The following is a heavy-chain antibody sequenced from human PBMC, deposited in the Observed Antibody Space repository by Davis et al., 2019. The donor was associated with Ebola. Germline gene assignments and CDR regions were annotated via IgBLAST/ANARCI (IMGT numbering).Heavy chain of an antibody. CDR1: GYTFTNYD. D-gene: IGHD1-7*01. CDR3: ARAPAGSNWNYGGNWFDP. Sequence: ASVQVSCKASGYTFTNYDINRVRQASGQGLEWMGWMNPNSGHTGYAQKFQGRLTLTRDTSTSTAHMELGSLRSDGTAVYYCARAPAGSNWNYGGNWFDPWGQGTLVSVSS. CDR2: MNPNSGHT. V-gene: IGHV1-8*01. J-gene: IGHJ5*02.